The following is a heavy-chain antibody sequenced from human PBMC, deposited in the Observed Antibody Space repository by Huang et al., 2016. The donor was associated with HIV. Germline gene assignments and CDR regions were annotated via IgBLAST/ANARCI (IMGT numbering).Heavy chain of an antibody. Sequence: QGQLTQSGAEVKKPGASVKVSCKVSGNTLSNLSMSWVRQTPGRGLEWIGGFDRETGETIDAQKFPDRVSVTMDTSTDTAYMELSSLRSDDTAVYYCAADKFNHGFDLWGRGTLVTVSS. CDR1: GNTLSNLS. V-gene: IGHV1-24*01. D-gene: IGHD2-15*01. J-gene: IGHJ2*01. CDR3: AADKFNHGFDL. CDR2: FDRETGET.